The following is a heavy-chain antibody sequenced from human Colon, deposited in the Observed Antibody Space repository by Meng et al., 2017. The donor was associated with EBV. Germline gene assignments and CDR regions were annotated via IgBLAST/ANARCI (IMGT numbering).Heavy chain of an antibody. CDR1: GGSISSGDYY. CDR3: TTLYGDSIS. V-gene: IGHV4-30-4*03. Sequence: QVQLQQWGAGLLKPSETLSLTCTVSGGSISSGDYYWSWIRQPPGKGLEWIGEIYHSGRTNYNPSVKSRVSMSVDKSQNHFSLRLSSVTAADTAVYYCTTLYGDSISWGQGTLVTVSA. D-gene: IGHD4-17*01. CDR2: IYHSGRT. J-gene: IGHJ4*02.